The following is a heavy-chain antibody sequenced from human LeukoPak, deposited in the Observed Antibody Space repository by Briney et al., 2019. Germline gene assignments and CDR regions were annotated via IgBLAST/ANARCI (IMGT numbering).Heavy chain of an antibody. V-gene: IGHV3-23*01. J-gene: IGHJ3*01. D-gene: IGHD3-16*01. CDR2: IADAGT. CDR3: ARNLGPFDV. CDR1: GFTFNDFA. Sequence: GGSLRLSCAVSGFTFNDFAMTWVRQAPGKGLEWVSTIADAGTYYADSVKGRFIISRDNSKNMLYLPLNSLRADDTAMYYCARNLGPFDVRGHGTMVTVSS.